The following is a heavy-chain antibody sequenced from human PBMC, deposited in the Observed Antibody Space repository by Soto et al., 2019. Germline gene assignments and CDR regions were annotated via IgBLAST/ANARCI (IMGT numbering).Heavy chain of an antibody. CDR3: ARAPGYYYDSSGYRGTNCFDP. CDR2: INPSGGST. Sequence: ASVKVSCKACGYTFTSYYMHWVRQAPGQGLEWMGIINPSGGSTSYAQKFQGRVTMTRDTSTSTVYMELSSLRSEDTAVYYCARAPGYYYDSSGYRGTNCFDPWRQGTLVPVSS. J-gene: IGHJ5*02. CDR1: GYTFTSYY. V-gene: IGHV1-46*01. D-gene: IGHD3-22*01.